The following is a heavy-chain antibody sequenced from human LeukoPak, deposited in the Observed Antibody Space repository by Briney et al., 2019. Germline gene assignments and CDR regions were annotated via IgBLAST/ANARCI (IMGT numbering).Heavy chain of an antibody. D-gene: IGHD2-15*01. CDR1: GGTFSSYA. CDR3: AREEYCSGGSCYSRAFGI. J-gene: IGHJ3*02. CDR2: IIPIFGTA. V-gene: IGHV1-69*06. Sequence: ASVKVSCKASGGTFSSYAISWVRQAPGQGLEWMGGIIPIFGTANYAQKFQGRVTITADKSTSTAYMELSNLRSEDTAVYYCAREEYCSGGSCYSRAFGIWGQGTMVTVSS.